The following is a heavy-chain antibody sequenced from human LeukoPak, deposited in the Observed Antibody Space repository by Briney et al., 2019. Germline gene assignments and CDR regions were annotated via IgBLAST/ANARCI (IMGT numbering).Heavy chain of an antibody. D-gene: IGHD4-23*01. CDR1: GGSISSYY. CDR2: IYYSGST. V-gene: IGHV4-59*01. J-gene: IGHJ4*02. CDR3: ARVSRGNSAGGDY. Sequence: PSETLSLTCTVSGGSISSYYWSWIRQPPGKGLEWIGYIYYSGSTNYNPSLKSRVTISLDTSKNQFSLKLSSVTAADTAMYYCARVSRGNSAGGDYWGQGTLVTVSS.